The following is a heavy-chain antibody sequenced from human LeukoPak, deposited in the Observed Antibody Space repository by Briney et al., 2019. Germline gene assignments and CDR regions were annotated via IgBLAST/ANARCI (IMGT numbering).Heavy chain of an antibody. CDR1: GFTFSSYG. Sequence: PGGSLRLSCAASGFTFSSYGMHWVRQAPGKGLEWVAFIRYDGSNKYYADSVKGRFTISRDNSKNTLYLQMNSLRAEDTAVYYCAKTVGIAAAGGGYYFDYWGQGTLVTVSS. V-gene: IGHV3-30*02. CDR3: AKTVGIAAAGGGYYFDY. CDR2: IRYDGSNK. D-gene: IGHD6-13*01. J-gene: IGHJ4*02.